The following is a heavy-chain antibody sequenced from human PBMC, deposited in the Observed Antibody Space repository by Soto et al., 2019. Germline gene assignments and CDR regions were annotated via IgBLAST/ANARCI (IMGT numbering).Heavy chain of an antibody. V-gene: IGHV4-34*01. CDR2: INHLGSI. D-gene: IGHD2-21*01. CDR1: GGSLSDYF. J-gene: IGHJ6*03. CDR3: ERGGISLWAYFFYMDV. Sequence: SETLSLTCVVSGGSLSDYFWSWIRQPPGMALEWIGEINHLGSINYNPSLKGRVTMSVDTSKNQFSLTLNSVTAADTATYYCERGGISLWAYFFYMDVWDRGTTVTVSS.